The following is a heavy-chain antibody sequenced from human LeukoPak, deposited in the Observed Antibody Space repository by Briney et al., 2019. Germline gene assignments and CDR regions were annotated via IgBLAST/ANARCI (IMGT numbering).Heavy chain of an antibody. CDR1: GFTFSSYA. V-gene: IGHV3-23*01. Sequence: HPGGSLRLSCAASGFTFSSYAMSWVRQAPGKGLEWVSAISGSGGSTYYADSVKGRFTISRDNSKNTLYLQMNSLRAEDTALYHCARAYCSGGSCLELDYWGQGTLVTVSS. CDR3: ARAYCSGGSCLELDY. D-gene: IGHD2-15*01. CDR2: ISGSGGST. J-gene: IGHJ4*02.